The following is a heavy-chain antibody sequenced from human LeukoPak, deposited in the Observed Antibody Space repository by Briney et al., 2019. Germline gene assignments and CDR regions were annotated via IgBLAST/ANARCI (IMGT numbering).Heavy chain of an antibody. J-gene: IGHJ4*02. CDR3: ARDPRGPDY. CDR2: ISPSGSTM. V-gene: IGHV3-48*03. Sequence: GWLLRLCCAVAGFTFSRYEMSWGRQAPGKGLEWISYISPSGSTMYYVDSVKGRFIISRDNAKDSLYLQMNSLRVEDTAVYYCARDPRGPDYWGQGTLVTVSS. CDR1: GFTFSRYE.